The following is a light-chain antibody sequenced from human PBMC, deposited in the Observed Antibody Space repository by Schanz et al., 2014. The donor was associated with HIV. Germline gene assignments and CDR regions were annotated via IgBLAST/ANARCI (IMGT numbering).Light chain of an antibody. Sequence: EIVLTQSPGSLSLSPGERATLSCRASQSVSRHLAWYQQKPGQAPRLLIFGASNRATGVPDRFIGSESGTDFTLTISRLEPEDSAVYYCQQYHTSPSTFGGGTKVEIK. CDR2: GAS. CDR1: QSVSRH. J-gene: IGKJ4*01. CDR3: QQYHTSPST. V-gene: IGKV3-20*01.